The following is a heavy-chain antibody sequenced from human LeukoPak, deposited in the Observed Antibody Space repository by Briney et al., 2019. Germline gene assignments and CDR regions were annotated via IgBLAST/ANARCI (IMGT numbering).Heavy chain of an antibody. Sequence: ASVKVSCKASGYTFTTFGTTWVRQAPGQGLEWMGWISAYTGNTNYAPKFQGRVTMTTDTSTSTARMELRSLTSDDTAVYYCARVASTTCDCPDYFDYWGQGTLVTVSS. D-gene: IGHD2-2*01. CDR1: GYTFTTFG. V-gene: IGHV1-18*01. CDR3: ARVASTTCDCPDYFDY. J-gene: IGHJ4*02. CDR2: ISAYTGNT.